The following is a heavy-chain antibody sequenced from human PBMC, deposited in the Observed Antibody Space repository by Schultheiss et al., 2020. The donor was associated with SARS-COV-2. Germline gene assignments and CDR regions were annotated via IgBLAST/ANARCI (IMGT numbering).Heavy chain of an antibody. D-gene: IGHD2-15*01. CDR2: IYYVGST. J-gene: IGHJ4*02. V-gene: IGHV4-61*01. CDR3: AREYCSGGRCSDEDY. Sequence: SQTLSLTCTFSGGSISNPTYYWSWIRQTPGKGLEWIGYIYYVGSTSYNPSLESRVTMSVDTAKNQFSLKVSSVTAADTAVYYCAREYCSGGRCSDEDYWGQGTLVTVSS. CDR1: GGSISNPTYY.